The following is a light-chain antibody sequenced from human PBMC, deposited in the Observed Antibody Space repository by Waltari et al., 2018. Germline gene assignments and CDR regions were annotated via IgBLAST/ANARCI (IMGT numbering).Light chain of an antibody. Sequence: EIVLSQSPATLSLSPGERAPLSCRASLTVSEYLSWYQHKPGQAPRHLIYDASNRATGIPARFSGSGSGTDFTLTISSLEPDDFAVYYCQQYYTSPLTFGPGTKVDIK. J-gene: IGKJ3*01. V-gene: IGKV3-11*01. CDR2: DAS. CDR1: LTVSEY. CDR3: QQYYTSPLT.